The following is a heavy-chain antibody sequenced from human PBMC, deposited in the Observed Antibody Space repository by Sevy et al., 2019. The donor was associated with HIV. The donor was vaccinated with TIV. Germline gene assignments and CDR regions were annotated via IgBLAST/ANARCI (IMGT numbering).Heavy chain of an antibody. D-gene: IGHD1-1*01. V-gene: IGHV3-49*04. CDR2: LKNTGLGGTV. J-gene: IGHJ4*02. CDR3: TRWKGAQSIFDY. Sequence: GGSLRLSCTTSGFTFGDFAMNWVRQAPGKGLEWVAFLKNTGLGGTVDHDASVKGRFTISRDDSKGIAYLQMNDLKTEDTGVYYSTRWKGAQSIFDYWGQGALVTVSS. CDR1: GFTFGDFA.